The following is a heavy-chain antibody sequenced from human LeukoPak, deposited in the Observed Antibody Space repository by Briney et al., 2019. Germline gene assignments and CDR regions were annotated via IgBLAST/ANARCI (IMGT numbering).Heavy chain of an antibody. CDR1: GFTFSSYS. Sequence: GGSLRLSCAVSGFTFSSYSMNWVRQAPGKGLEWVSSISSSGSYIYYADAVKGRFTFSRDNAKNSLYLQMNSLTAEDTAVYYCARGGGSYCDYWGQGTLVTVSS. J-gene: IGHJ4*02. D-gene: IGHD1-26*01. CDR2: ISSSGSYI. V-gene: IGHV3-21*01. CDR3: ARGGGSYCDY.